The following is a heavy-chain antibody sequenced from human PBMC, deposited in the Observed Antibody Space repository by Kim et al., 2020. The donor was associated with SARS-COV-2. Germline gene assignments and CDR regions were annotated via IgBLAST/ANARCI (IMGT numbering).Heavy chain of an antibody. J-gene: IGHJ6*02. Sequence: SLKSRVTISVDTSKNQFSLKLSSVTAADTAVYYCARRVGATYYYYGMDVWGQGTTVTVSS. CDR3: ARRVGATYYYYGMDV. V-gene: IGHV4-31*02. D-gene: IGHD1-26*01.